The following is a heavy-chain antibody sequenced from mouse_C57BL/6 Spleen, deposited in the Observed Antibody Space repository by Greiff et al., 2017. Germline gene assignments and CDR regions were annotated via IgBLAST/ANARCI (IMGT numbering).Heavy chain of an antibody. CDR2: ISSGGSYT. D-gene: IGHD4-1*01. CDR1: GFTFSSYG. CDR3: ARHETGTDY. V-gene: IGHV5-6*02. J-gene: IGHJ2*01. Sequence: EVKLVASGGDLVKPGGSLKLSCAASGFTFSSYGMSWVRQTPDKRLEWVATISSGGSYTYYPDSVKGRFTISRDNAKNTLYLQMSSLKSEDTAMYYCARHETGTDYWGQGTTLTVSS.